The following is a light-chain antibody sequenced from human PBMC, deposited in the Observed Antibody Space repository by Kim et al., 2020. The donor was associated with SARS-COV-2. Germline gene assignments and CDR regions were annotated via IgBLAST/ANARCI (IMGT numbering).Light chain of an antibody. Sequence: GQRVTISCSGSRANIGSNYVYWYQQLPGTAPKLLIYRNNQRPSGVPDRFSGSKSGTSASLAISGLRSEDEADYYCAAWDDSLSGWVFGGGTQLTV. V-gene: IGLV1-47*01. CDR3: AAWDDSLSGWV. CDR2: RNN. CDR1: RANIGSNY. J-gene: IGLJ3*02.